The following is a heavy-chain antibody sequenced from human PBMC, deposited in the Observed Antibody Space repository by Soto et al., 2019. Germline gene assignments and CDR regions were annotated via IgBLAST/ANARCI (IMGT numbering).Heavy chain of an antibody. CDR3: ARWSHLDY. D-gene: IGHD3-3*01. V-gene: IGHV3-23*01. CDR2: ISGSDGKT. J-gene: IGHJ4*02. CDR1: VCSFVSYA. Sequence: PSGSLRLSCSASVCSFVSYALSWVRQAPVKGLEWVSTISGSDGKTFYADSVKGRFSISRDTSQNTLYLQMNSLRADHTAIYYCARWSHLDYWGQGTRVTVSS.